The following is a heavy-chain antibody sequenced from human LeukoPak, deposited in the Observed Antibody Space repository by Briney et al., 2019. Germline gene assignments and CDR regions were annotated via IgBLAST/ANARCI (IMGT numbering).Heavy chain of an antibody. Sequence: GGSLRLSCAASGFTFSSYTMHWIRQAPGKGLEWVSSISGSNSYIFYADSVKGRFTVSRDNAKDSLYLQMNSLRAEDTAVYYCARVNINNWHSCDYWGQGTLVTVSS. CDR2: ISGSNSYI. V-gene: IGHV3-21*01. D-gene: IGHD1-1*01. CDR3: ARVNINNWHSCDY. J-gene: IGHJ4*02. CDR1: GFTFSSYT.